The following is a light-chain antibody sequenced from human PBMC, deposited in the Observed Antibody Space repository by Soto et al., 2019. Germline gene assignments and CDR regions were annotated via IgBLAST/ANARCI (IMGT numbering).Light chain of an antibody. V-gene: IGKV1-5*03. Sequence: DIQXPEVTERVSASEGGRVIITCRASQSVSRWLAWYKQKTGKXPXXXIYEAYSLESGVSSRFSGSGSGTELTLTSTSLQNDDSATYYCEQYKNNETFGDGTKV. CDR3: EQYKNNET. CDR1: QSVSRW. J-gene: IGKJ1*01. CDR2: EAY.